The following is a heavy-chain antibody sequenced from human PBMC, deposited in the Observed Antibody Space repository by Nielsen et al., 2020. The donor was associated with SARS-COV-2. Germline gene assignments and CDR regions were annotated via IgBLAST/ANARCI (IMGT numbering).Heavy chain of an antibody. CDR3: ARAPYYDFWSGYVGNYYYYYMDV. CDR2: IIPIFGTA. V-gene: IGHV1-69*01. Sequence: WVRQAPGQGLEWMGGIIPIFGTANYAQKFQGRVTITADESTSTAYMELSSLRSEDTAVYYCARAPYYDFWSGYVGNYYYYYMDVWGKGTTVTVSS. J-gene: IGHJ6*03. D-gene: IGHD3-3*01.